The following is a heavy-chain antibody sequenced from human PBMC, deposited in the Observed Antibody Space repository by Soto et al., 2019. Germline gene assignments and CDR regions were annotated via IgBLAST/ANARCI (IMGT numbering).Heavy chain of an antibody. J-gene: IGHJ5*02. D-gene: IGHD2-2*01. CDR3: ARVGCSSTSCPNWFDP. V-gene: IGHV1-8*01. CDR1: GYTFTSYD. CDR2: MNPNSGNT. Sequence: QVQLVQSGAEVKKPGASVKVSCKASGYTFTSYDINWVRQATGQGLEWMGWMNPNSGNTGYAQKFQGRVTMTRNTSIGTAYMELSSLRSEDTAVYYCARVGCSSTSCPNWFDPWGQGTLVTVSS.